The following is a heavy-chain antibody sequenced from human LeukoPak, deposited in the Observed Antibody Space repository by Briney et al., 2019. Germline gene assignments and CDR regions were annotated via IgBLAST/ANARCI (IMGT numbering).Heavy chain of an antibody. J-gene: IGHJ6*02. V-gene: IGHV4-59*08. D-gene: IGHD3-16*01. CDR1: GGSLSPYY. CDR2: IHYSGST. CDR3: ARQGDGVEYFYAVDV. Sequence: SETLSLTCTVSGGSLSPYYWGWIRQPPGKALEWIAFIHYSGSTNYNLSLRTRVTISVDTTKNQFSLKVSSVTAADTAIYYCARQGDGVEYFYAVDVWGQGTTVTVSS.